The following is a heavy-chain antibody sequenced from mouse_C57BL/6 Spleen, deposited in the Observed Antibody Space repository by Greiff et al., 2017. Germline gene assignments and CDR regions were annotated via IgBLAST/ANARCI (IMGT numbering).Heavy chain of an antibody. V-gene: IGHV14-2*01. Sequence: VQLQQSGAELVKPGASVKLSCTASGFNIKDYYMHWVKQRTEQGLEWIGRIDPEDGETKYAPKFQGKATLTADTSSNTAYLQLSSRTSEDTAVYYCARGGNDVWFAYWGQGTLVTVSA. CDR1: GFNIKDYY. D-gene: IGHD2-2*01. J-gene: IGHJ3*01. CDR3: ARGGNDVWFAY. CDR2: IDPEDGET.